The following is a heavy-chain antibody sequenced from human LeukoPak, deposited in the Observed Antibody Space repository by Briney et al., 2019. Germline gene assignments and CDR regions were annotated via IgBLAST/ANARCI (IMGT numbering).Heavy chain of an antibody. CDR1: GGSISNSGGFY. V-gene: IGHV4-31*02. J-gene: IGHJ4*02. CDR2: ISYRGST. D-gene: IGHD2-15*01. CDR3: ARISQSSGGFYY. Sequence: PSETLSLTCTVSGGSISNSGGFYWSWTRRHPGDGLEWIGFISYRGSTYYNPSLRSRVSMSVDTSRSQFSLRVTSVTDEDSVVYYCARISQSSGGFYYWGQGTLVTVSS.